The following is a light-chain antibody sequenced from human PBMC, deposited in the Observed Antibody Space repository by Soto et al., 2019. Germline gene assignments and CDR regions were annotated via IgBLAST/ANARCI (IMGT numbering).Light chain of an antibody. V-gene: IGLV1-40*01. CDR3: QSYYSSLSGVV. Sequence: QAVVTQPPSVSGAPGQRVTISCTGRRSNLGAGYDVHWYQHLPGTAPKLFIYANDNRPSGVPDRFSGSKSDTSASLAITGLQAEDEADYYCQSYYSSLSGVVFGGGTKLTVL. CDR1: RSNLGAGYD. CDR2: AND. J-gene: IGLJ2*01.